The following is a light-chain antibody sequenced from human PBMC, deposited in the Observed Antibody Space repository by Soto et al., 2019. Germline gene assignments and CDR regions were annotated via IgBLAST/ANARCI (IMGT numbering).Light chain of an antibody. Sequence: EIVITQSPATLSVSPGERATLSCRASQSVSSNLAWYQQKPGQAPRLLIYGASTRATGIPARFSGSGSGTEFTLTISSLQSEDFAVYYCQQYKKWPPLTFGGGTKVEIK. V-gene: IGKV3-15*01. CDR2: GAS. J-gene: IGKJ4*01. CDR1: QSVSSN. CDR3: QQYKKWPPLT.